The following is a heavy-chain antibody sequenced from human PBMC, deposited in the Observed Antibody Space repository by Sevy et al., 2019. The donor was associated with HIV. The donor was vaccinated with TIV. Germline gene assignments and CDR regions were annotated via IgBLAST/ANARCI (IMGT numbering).Heavy chain of an antibody. CDR1: GFTFKYHG. D-gene: IGHD2-15*01. CDR2: ISIDGSNK. CDR3: AKDGGHIDIDY. Sequence: GGSLRLSCAASGFTFKYHGMHWVRQAPGMGLEWLSLISIDGSNKYYADSVKGRFTISRDNAKNTVSVQMNSLRPEDTATYYCAKDGGHIDIDYWGQGILVTVSS. J-gene: IGHJ4*02. V-gene: IGHV3-30*18.